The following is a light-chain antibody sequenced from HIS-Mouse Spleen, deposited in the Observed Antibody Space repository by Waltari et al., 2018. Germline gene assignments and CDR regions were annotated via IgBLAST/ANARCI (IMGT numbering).Light chain of an antibody. J-gene: IGLJ1*01. CDR2: DVS. Sequence: QSALTQPRSVSGSPGQSVTISCPGTSSDVGGYNYVSWYQQHPGKAPKLMIYDVSKRPSGVPGRFSGSKSGNTASLTISGLQAEDEADYYCCSYAGSYTGVFGTGTKVTVL. V-gene: IGLV2-11*01. CDR1: SSDVGGYNY. CDR3: CSYAGSYTGV.